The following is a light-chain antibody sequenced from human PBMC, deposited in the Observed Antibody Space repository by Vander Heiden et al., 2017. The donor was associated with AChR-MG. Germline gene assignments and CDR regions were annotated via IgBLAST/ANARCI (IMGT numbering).Light chain of an antibody. CDR2: GTS. CDR1: PGAVTSGHD. Sequence: QTVVTPEPSLTVSPGGTVPLPCSSSPGAVTSGHDPNWFQQKPGQSPRALIYGTSNRHSWTPARFSGSRVGGKAALTLSRVQPEDEAAYYCLLYYGAGGVFGGGTMLTVL. V-gene: IGLV7-43*01. J-gene: IGLJ3*02. CDR3: LLYYGAGGV.